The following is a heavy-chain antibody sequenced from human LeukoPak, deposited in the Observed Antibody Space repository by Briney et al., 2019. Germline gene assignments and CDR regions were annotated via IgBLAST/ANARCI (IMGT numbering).Heavy chain of an antibody. V-gene: IGHV5-51*01. CDR3: ARHPSYTSGWPLDY. Sequence: GESLKISCKGSGYIFTNYWIGWVRQMPGKGLEWMGIIYLGDSDTRYSPSFQGQVTISADKSIRTAYLQWSSLKASDTAMYYCARHPSYTSGWPLDYWGQGTLVTVSS. D-gene: IGHD6-19*01. CDR2: IYLGDSDT. J-gene: IGHJ4*02. CDR1: GYIFTNYW.